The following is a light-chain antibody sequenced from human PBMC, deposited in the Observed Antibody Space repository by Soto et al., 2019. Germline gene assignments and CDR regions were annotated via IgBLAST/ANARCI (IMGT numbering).Light chain of an antibody. CDR2: EVS. CDR3: SSYTTSSTPLYV. Sequence: QSALTQPPSASGSPGQSVTISCTGASSDVGGYNFVSWYQQHPGKAPKLMIYEVSNRPSGVSNRFSGSKSGNTASLTISGLQAEDEAEYYCSSYTTSSTPLYVFGTGTKVTVL. CDR1: SSDVGGYNF. V-gene: IGLV2-14*01. J-gene: IGLJ1*01.